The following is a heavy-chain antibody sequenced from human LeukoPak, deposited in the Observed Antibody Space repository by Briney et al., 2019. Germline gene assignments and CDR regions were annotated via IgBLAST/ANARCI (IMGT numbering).Heavy chain of an antibody. CDR2: IYYSGST. Sequence: PSETLSLTCTVSGGSISSSSYYGGWIRQPPGKGLEWIGSIYYSGSTYYNPSLKSRVTISVDTSKNQFSLKLSSVTAADTAVYYCAREPSYYYDSSGYYVDYWGQGTLVTVSS. CDR1: GGSISSSSYY. D-gene: IGHD3-22*01. J-gene: IGHJ4*02. V-gene: IGHV4-39*02. CDR3: AREPSYYYDSSGYYVDY.